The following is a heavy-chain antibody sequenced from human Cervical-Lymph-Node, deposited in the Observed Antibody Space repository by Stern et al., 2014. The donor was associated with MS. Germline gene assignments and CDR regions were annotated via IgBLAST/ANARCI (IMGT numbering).Heavy chain of an antibody. J-gene: IGHJ5*02. CDR2: SGSESRTI. D-gene: IGHD3-10*01. Sequence: EVQLVESGGGFVQPGGSLRLSCAASGFTFSIFSMTWVRQATGQGLEWAAYSGSESRTIYYADSVKGRFTISRDNAKNSLYLQMNSLRVEDTAVYYCARASGKGIDPWGQGTLVTVSS. CDR3: ARASGKGIDP. V-gene: IGHV3-48*01. CDR1: GFTFSIFS.